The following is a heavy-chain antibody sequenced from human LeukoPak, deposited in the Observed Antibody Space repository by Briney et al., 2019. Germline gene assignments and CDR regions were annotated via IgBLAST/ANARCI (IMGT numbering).Heavy chain of an antibody. CDR3: AKAHDSSGYYLG. CDR2: ISGSGGST. Sequence: GGSLRLSCAASGFTFSSYAMSWVRQAPGKGLEWVSAISGSGGSTYYADSVKGRFTISRDNSKNTLYLQMNSLRAEDAAVHYCAKAHDSSGYYLGWGQGTLVTVSS. D-gene: IGHD3-22*01. J-gene: IGHJ4*02. V-gene: IGHV3-23*01. CDR1: GFTFSSYA.